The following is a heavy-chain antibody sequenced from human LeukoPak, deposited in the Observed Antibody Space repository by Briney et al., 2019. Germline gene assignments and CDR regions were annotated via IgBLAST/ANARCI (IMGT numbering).Heavy chain of an antibody. Sequence: GGSLRLSCAASGFTFDDYAMHWVRQAPGKGLEWVSGISWNSGSIGYADSVKGRFTISRDNSKNTLYLQMNSLRAEDTAVYYCAKDQRAYGDYVPFDYWGQGTLVTVSS. CDR2: ISWNSGSI. V-gene: IGHV3-9*01. CDR1: GFTFDDYA. J-gene: IGHJ4*02. D-gene: IGHD4-17*01. CDR3: AKDQRAYGDYVPFDY.